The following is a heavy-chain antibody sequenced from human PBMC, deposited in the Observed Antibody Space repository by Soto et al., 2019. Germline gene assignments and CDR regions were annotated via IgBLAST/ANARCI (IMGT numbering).Heavy chain of an antibody. V-gene: IGHV3-74*01. Sequence: EVQLVESGGGLVQPGGSLRVSCAASGFTFSNYWMHWVRQAPGKGLVWVSRINSDGSTKNYADSVKGRFTISRDKSKNTLYLQMKSLRAEDTAVYFCARELSGSGTYDDWVDPWGQGTLVTVSS. D-gene: IGHD3-10*01. CDR2: INSDGSTK. CDR1: GFTFSNYW. CDR3: ARELSGSGTYDDWVDP. J-gene: IGHJ5*02.